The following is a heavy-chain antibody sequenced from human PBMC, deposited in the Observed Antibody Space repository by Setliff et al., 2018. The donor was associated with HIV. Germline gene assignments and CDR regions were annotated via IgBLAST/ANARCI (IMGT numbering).Heavy chain of an antibody. Sequence: SETLSLTCTVSGGSISTSNWWGWIRQTPGKGLEWIGYIYNSASTSYNPSLKSRVTMSVDTSKNQFSLKLSSVTAADTAVYYCARSDGQLDPYYYYGMDVWGQGITVTVSS. CDR1: GGSISTSNW. J-gene: IGHJ6*02. D-gene: IGHD6-6*01. CDR3: ARSDGQLDPYYYYGMDV. V-gene: IGHV4-28*01. CDR2: IYNSAST.